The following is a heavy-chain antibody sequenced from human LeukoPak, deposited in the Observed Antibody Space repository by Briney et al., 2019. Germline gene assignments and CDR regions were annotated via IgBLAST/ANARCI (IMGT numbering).Heavy chain of an antibody. CDR3: ARSRAIGSGWPGNY. CDR2: INAGNGNT. CDR1: GYTFTSYA. V-gene: IGHV1-3*01. Sequence: ASVTVSCKASGYTFTSYAMHWVRQAPGQRLEWMGWINAGNGNTKYSQRFQGRVTITRDTPASTAYMELSSLRSEDTAVYYCARSRAIGSGWPGNYWGQGTLVTVSS. J-gene: IGHJ4*02. D-gene: IGHD6-19*01.